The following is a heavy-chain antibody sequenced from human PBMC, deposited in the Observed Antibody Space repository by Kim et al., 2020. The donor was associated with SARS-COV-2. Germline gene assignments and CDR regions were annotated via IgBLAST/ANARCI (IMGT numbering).Heavy chain of an antibody. V-gene: IGHV4-30-2*01. J-gene: IGHJ4*02. D-gene: IGHD4-17*01. Sequence: TPSLKSRVTISVDRSKNQFSLKLSSVTAADTAVYYCARVGDDYGDYFEYWGQGTLVTVSS. CDR3: ARVGDDYGDYFEY.